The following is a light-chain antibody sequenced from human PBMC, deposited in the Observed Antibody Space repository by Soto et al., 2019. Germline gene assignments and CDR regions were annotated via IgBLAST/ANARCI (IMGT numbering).Light chain of an antibody. CDR1: QSVCSNY. J-gene: IGKJ2*01. V-gene: IGKV3-20*01. Sequence: EIALTQSPGTLSLSPGERATLSSWASQSVCSNYLAWYQQKPGQAPRLLIYATSTRATSIPDRFSGSGSGTDLTLSSSRVEAEDFEVYYFQRFNSSAPRSTVGGGTELEIK. CDR2: ATS. CDR3: QRFNSSAPRST.